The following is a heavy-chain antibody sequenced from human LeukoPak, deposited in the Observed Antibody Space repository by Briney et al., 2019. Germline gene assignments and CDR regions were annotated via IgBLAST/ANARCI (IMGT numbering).Heavy chain of an antibody. CDR1: GFTFSSYG. D-gene: IGHD3/OR15-3a*01. CDR2: ISYDGSNK. Sequence: GRSLRLSCAASGFTFSSYGMHWVRQAPGKGLEWVAVISYDGSNKYYADSVKGRFTISRDNSKNTVYLHMSSLRAEDTAVYYCAKGDSNDYGFTYYYYYMDVWGKGTTVTVSS. CDR3: AKGDSNDYGFTYYYYYMDV. V-gene: IGHV3-30*18. J-gene: IGHJ6*03.